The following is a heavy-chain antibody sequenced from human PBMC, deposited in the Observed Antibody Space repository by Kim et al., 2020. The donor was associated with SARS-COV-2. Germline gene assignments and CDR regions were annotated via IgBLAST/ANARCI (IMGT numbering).Heavy chain of an antibody. D-gene: IGHD3-16*01. CDR2: ISSSSSYI. CDR3: ARDYYDYVWAFDY. CDR1: GFTFSSYS. J-gene: IGHJ4*02. Sequence: GGSLRLSCAASGFTFSSYSMNWVRQAPGKGLEWVSSISSSSSYIYYADSVKGRFTISRDNAKNSLYLQMNSLRAEDTAVYYCARDYYDYVWAFDYWGQGTVVPVSS. V-gene: IGHV3-21*01.